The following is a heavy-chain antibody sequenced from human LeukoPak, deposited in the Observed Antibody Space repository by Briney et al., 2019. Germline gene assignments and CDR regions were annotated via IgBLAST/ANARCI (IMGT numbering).Heavy chain of an antibody. CDR2: INPNSGGT. V-gene: IGHV1-2*02. Sequence: ASVKVSCKASGGTFSSYAISWVRQAPGQGLEWMGWINPNSGGTNYAQKFQGRVTMTRDTSISTAYMELSRLRSDDTAVYYCAGTERDYSYYMGVWGKGTTVTVSS. CDR1: GGTFSSYA. CDR3: AGTERDYSYYMGV. J-gene: IGHJ6*03.